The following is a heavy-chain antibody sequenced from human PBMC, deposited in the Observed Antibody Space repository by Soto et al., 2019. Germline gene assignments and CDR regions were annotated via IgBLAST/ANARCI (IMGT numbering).Heavy chain of an antibody. CDR3: ARGKGIADHYYYYYYMDV. CDR1: GGSISSSSYY. J-gene: IGHJ6*03. D-gene: IGHD6-13*01. Sequence: QLQLQESGPGLVKPSETLSLTCTVSGGSISSSSYYWGWIRQPPGKGLEWIGSIYYSGSTYYNPSLTSRVTISVDTSKNQFSLKLSSVTAADTAVYYCARGKGIADHYYYYYYMDVWGKGTTVTVSS. V-gene: IGHV4-39*01. CDR2: IYYSGST.